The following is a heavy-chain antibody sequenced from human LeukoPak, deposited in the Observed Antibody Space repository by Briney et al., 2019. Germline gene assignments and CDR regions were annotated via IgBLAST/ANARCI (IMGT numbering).Heavy chain of an antibody. CDR2: ISSSSSYI. CDR3: ARVGIAPRGPPFAY. D-gene: IGHD6-13*01. V-gene: IGHV3-21*01. CDR1: GFTFSSYS. Sequence: PGGSLRLSCAASGFTFSSYSMNWVRQAPGKGREWVSSISSSSSYIYYADSVKGRFTISRDNAKNSLYLQMNSLRAEDTAVYYCARVGIAPRGPPFAYWGQGTLVTVSS. J-gene: IGHJ4*02.